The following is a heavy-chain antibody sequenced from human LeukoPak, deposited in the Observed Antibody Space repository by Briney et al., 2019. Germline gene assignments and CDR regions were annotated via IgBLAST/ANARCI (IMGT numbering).Heavy chain of an antibody. CDR2: IYYSGST. J-gene: IGHJ4*02. V-gene: IGHV4-30-4*01. CDR3: ARGALYYDSSGYYPLDY. CDR1: GGSISSGDYY. D-gene: IGHD3-22*01. Sequence: SQTLSLTCTVSGGSISSGDYYWSWIRQPPGKGLEWIVYIYYSGSTYYNPSLKSRVTISVDTSKNQFSLKLSSVTAADTAVYYCARGALYYDSSGYYPLDYWGQGTLVTVSS.